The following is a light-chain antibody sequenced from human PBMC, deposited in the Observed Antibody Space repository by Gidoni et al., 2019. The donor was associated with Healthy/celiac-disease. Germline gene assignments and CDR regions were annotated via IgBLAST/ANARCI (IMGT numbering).Light chain of an antibody. CDR2: GAS. J-gene: IGKJ2*03. Sequence: DIVLTQSPGILSLSPGERATLSCRAIQSVSSSYLAWYQQKPGQAPRLLIYGASSRATGIPDRFSGSGSGTDFTLTISRLEPEDFAVYYCQQYGSSPSFGQGTKLEIK. V-gene: IGKV3-20*01. CDR3: QQYGSSPS. CDR1: QSVSSSY.